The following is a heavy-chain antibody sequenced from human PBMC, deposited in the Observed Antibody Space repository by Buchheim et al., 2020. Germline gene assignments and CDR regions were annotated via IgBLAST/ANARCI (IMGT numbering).Heavy chain of an antibody. CDR1: GYTFTSYY. Sequence: QVQLVQSGAEVKKPGASVKVSCKASGYTFTSYYMHWVRQAPGQGLEWMGIINPRSGTTNYAQKFQGRVTMTRDTSTSTVHMELSSLRSEDTAVYYCARPNSPVVVPAAIRFPPASIPFDYWGQGTL. CDR2: INPRSGTT. CDR3: ARPNSPVVVPAAIRFPPASIPFDY. V-gene: IGHV1-46*01. J-gene: IGHJ4*02. D-gene: IGHD2-2*02.